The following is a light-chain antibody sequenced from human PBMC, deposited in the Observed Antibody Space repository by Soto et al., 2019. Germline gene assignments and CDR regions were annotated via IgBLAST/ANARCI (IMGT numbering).Light chain of an antibody. CDR3: QQRSNWPPWT. J-gene: IGKJ1*01. CDR2: GAS. CDR1: QAVSSNY. V-gene: IGKV3-11*01. Sequence: IVLTQSPGTLSLSPGERATLSCRASQAVSSNYLAWFQQKPGQAPRLLIFGASNRATGIPARFSGSGSGTDFTLTISSLEPEDFAVYYCQQRSNWPPWTFGQGTNVDIK.